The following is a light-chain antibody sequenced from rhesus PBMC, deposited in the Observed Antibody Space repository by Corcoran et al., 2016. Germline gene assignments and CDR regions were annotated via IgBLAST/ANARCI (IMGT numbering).Light chain of an antibody. CDR2: SAF. Sequence: DIQMTQSPSSLSASVGDTVTITCRASQGISHYLAWYQQRPGKAPKPLIYSAFHLESGVPSRFSGSGSGTDFTLTISSLEPEDFATYYCQQHNSYPRTFGQGTKVEIK. V-gene: IGKV1S14*01. CDR3: QQHNSYPRT. J-gene: IGKJ1*01. CDR1: QGISHY.